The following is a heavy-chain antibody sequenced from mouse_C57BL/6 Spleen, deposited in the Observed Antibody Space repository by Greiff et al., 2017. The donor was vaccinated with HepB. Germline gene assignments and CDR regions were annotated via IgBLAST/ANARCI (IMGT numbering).Heavy chain of an antibody. V-gene: IGHV14-2*01. J-gene: IGHJ2*01. CDR1: GFIIKDYY. CDR3: AREGLVGTTVVADFDY. Sequence: EVQLQQSGAELVKPGASVKLSCTASGFIIKDYYMHWVKQRTEQGLEWIGRIDPEDGETKYAPKFQGKATITADTSSNTAYLQLSSLTSEDTAVYYGAREGLVGTTVVADFDYWGQGTTLTVSS. CDR2: IDPEDGET. D-gene: IGHD1-1*01.